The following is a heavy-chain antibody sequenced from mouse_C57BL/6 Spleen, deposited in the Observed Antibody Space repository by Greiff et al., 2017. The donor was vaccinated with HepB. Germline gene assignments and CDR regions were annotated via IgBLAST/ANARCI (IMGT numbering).Heavy chain of an antibody. CDR3: ARRGVHEEVFAY. CDR2: ISNGGGST. J-gene: IGHJ3*01. CDR1: GFTFSDYY. Sequence: EVKLMESGGGLVQPGGSLKLSCAASGFTFSDYYMYWVRQTPEKRLEWVAYISNGGGSTYYPDTVKGRFTISRDNAKNTLYLQMSRLKSEDTAMYYCARRGVHEEVFAYWGQGTLVTVSA. V-gene: IGHV5-12*01.